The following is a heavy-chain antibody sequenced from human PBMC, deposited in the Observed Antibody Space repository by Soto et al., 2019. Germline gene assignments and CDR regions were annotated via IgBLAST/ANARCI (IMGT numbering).Heavy chain of an antibody. CDR2: IDPSDSYT. D-gene: IGHD3-16*01. Sequence: PGESLKISCKGSGYSFTSYWISWVRQMPGKGLEWMGRIDPSDSYTNYSPSFQGHVTISADKSISTAYLQWSSLKASDTAMYYCARIPYEYVWGSYFPVDYWGQGTLVTVSS. CDR3: ARIPYEYVWGSYFPVDY. J-gene: IGHJ4*02. V-gene: IGHV5-10-1*01. CDR1: GYSFTSYW.